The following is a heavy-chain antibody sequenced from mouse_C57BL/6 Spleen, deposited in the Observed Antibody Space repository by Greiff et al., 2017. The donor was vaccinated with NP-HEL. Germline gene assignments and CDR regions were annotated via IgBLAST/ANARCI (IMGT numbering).Heavy chain of an antibody. Sequence: VQLQQSGTVLARPGASVKMSCKTSGYTFTSYWMHWVKQRPGQGLEWIGAIYPGNSDTSYNQKFKGKAKLTAVTSASTAYMELSSLTNADSAVYYCTKTGGWYFDVWGTGTTVTVSS. CDR2: IYPGNSDT. CDR1: GYTFTSYW. V-gene: IGHV1-5*01. J-gene: IGHJ1*03. CDR3: TKTGGWYFDV.